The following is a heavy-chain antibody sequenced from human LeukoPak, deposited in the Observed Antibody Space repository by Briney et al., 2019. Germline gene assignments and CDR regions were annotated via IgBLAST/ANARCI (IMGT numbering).Heavy chain of an antibody. D-gene: IGHD3-22*01. CDR1: GYTFTSYA. CDR2: INAGNGNT. V-gene: IGHV1-3*01. J-gene: IGHJ4*02. Sequence: GASVKVSCKASGYTFTSYAMHRVRQAPGQRLEWMGWINAGNGNTKYSQKFQGRVTITRDTSASTAYMELSSLRSEDTAVYYCARDPNPYYYDSSGYYNGGYWGQGTLVTVSS. CDR3: ARDPNPYYYDSSGYYNGGY.